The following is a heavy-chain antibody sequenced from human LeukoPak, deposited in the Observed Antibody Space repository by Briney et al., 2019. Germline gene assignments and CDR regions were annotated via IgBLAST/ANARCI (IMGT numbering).Heavy chain of an antibody. Sequence: SDTLSLTCTVAGGSISGYYWNWVRRPPGKGLEWVGYIYYSGSTNYNPSLKSRVTMSVDTSKNQFSLKVTSVTAADTAVYYCARSGQQMVIDYWGQGTLVTVSS. D-gene: IGHD1-26*01. J-gene: IGHJ4*02. CDR1: GGSISGYY. V-gene: IGHV4-59*07. CDR3: ARSGQQMVIDY. CDR2: IYYSGST.